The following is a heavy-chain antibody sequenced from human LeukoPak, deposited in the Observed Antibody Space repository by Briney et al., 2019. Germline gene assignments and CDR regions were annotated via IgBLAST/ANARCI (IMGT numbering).Heavy chain of an antibody. CDR1: GGTFSSYA. Sequence: SVKVSFKASGGTFSSYALSWVRQAPGHGLEWMGRIIPILGIANYAQNFQGRVTITADKSTSTAYMELSSLRSEDTAVYYCASGVGSSGSHYFDSWGQGTLVTISS. CDR3: ASGVGSSGSHYFDS. D-gene: IGHD1-26*01. CDR2: IIPILGIA. V-gene: IGHV1-69*04. J-gene: IGHJ4*02.